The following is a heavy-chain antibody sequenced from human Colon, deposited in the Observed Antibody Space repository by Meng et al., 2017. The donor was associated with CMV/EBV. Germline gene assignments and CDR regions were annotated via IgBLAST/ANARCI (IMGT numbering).Heavy chain of an antibody. J-gene: IGHJ4*02. D-gene: IGHD3-10*01. CDR2: INRYANLI. CDR1: GFTLCNNW. CDR3: ARDFGGGDDY. V-gene: IGHV3-74*01. Sequence: LSCAASGFTLCNNWVHWVRQAPGKGLEWVSRINRYANLIDYAGSVRGRFTVSRDSARETVYLQMHSLRFEDTAVYHCARDFGGGDDYWGQGTLVTVSS.